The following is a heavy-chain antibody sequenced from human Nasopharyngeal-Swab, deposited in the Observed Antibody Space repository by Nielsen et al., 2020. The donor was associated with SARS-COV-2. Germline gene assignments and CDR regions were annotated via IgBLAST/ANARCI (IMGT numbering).Heavy chain of an antibody. J-gene: IGHJ3*02. Sequence: GESLKISCAASGFTFSSYAMRWVRQAPGKGLEWVAVISYDGNNKYYADSVKGRFTISRDNSKNTLYLQMNSLRAEDTAVYYCARDPDGGNVWEDAFDIWGQGTMVTVSS. D-gene: IGHD4-23*01. V-gene: IGHV3-30-3*01. CDR2: ISYDGNNK. CDR1: GFTFSSYA. CDR3: ARDPDGGNVWEDAFDI.